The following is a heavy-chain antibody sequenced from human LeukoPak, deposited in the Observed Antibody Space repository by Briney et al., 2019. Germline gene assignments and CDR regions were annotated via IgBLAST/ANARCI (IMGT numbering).Heavy chain of an antibody. V-gene: IGHV4-38-2*02. J-gene: IGHJ4*02. CDR1: GYSISSGYY. CDR3: ARVNYDILTGYLDY. CDR2: IYHSGST. D-gene: IGHD3-9*01. Sequence: PETLSLTCTVSGYSISSGYYWGWIRQPPGKGLEWIGSIYHSGSTYYNPSLKSRVTISVDTSKNQFSLKLSSVTAADTAVYYCARVNYDILTGYLDYWGQGTLVTVSS.